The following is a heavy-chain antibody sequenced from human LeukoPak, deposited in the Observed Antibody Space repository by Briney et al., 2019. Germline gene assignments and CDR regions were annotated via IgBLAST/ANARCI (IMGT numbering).Heavy chain of an antibody. V-gene: IGHV1-2*02. J-gene: IGHJ4*02. Sequence: ASVKVSRKASGYTLNGYYGHSVRQAPGQGLEWMGWINPNNGGTNYAQKFQGRVTMTWDTSINTAYMELGRLRYDDLAVYYCARGSRTTVVTQTDFDYWGQGTLVTVSS. CDR2: INPNNGGT. D-gene: IGHD4-23*01. CDR3: ARGSRTTVVTQTDFDY. CDR1: GYTLNGYY.